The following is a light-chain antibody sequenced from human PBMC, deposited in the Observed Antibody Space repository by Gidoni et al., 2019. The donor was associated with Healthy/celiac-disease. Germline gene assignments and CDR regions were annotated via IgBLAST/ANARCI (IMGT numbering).Light chain of an antibody. Sequence: QSALTQPPSVSGSPGQSVTISCTGTSSDVGSYNRVSWYHQPPGTAPKLRIYEVRTRPSGVPDRFSGSKSGNTASLTISGLQAEDEADYYCSSYTSSSIWVFGGGTKLTVL. CDR3: SSYTSSSIWV. V-gene: IGLV2-18*02. J-gene: IGLJ3*02. CDR1: SSDVGSYNR. CDR2: EVR.